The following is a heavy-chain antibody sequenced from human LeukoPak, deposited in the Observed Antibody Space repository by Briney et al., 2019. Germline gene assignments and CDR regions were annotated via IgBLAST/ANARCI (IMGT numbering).Heavy chain of an antibody. D-gene: IGHD5-18*01. CDR2: IYYSGST. V-gene: IGHV4-39*07. CDR3: ARRYSYGYYYYYYMDV. CDR1: GGSISSSSYY. J-gene: IGHJ6*03. Sequence: SETLSLTCTVSGGSISSSSYYWGWIRQPPGKGLEWIGSIYYSGSTYYNPSLKSRVTISVDTSKNQFSLKLSSVTAADTAVYYCARRYSYGYYYYYYMDVWGKGTTVTISS.